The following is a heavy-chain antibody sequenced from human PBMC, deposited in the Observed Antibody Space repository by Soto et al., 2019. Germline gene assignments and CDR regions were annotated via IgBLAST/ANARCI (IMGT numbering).Heavy chain of an antibody. D-gene: IGHD2-8*01. Sequence: GSLRLSCVVSGFTFNNAWMSWVRQAPGKGLEWVGRIKRKSEGERTDYAAPVKDRFTISKDDSKNTLYLEMNSLKIEDTAVYYCTTDLDSYQSTSPDCWGQGTLVTVSS. CDR1: GFTFNNAW. CDR2: IKRKSEGERT. CDR3: TTDLDSYQSTSPDC. V-gene: IGHV3-15*01. J-gene: IGHJ4*02.